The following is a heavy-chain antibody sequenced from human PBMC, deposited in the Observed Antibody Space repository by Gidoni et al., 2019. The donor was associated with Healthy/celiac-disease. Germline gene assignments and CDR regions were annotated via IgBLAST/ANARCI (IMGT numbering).Heavy chain of an antibody. Sequence: QVQLVESGGGVVQPGRSLRLSCAASGFTFSSYAMHWVRQAPGKGLEWVAVISYDGSNKYYADSVKGRFTISRDNSKNTLYLQMNSLRAEDTAVYYCARVHLEEYFDYWGQGTLVTVSS. J-gene: IGHJ4*02. CDR1: GFTFSSYA. V-gene: IGHV3-30*01. D-gene: IGHD1-1*01. CDR2: ISYDGSNK. CDR3: ARVHLEEYFDY.